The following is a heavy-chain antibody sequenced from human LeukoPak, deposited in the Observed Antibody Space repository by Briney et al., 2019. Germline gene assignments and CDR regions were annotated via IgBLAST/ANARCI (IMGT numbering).Heavy chain of an antibody. J-gene: IGHJ5*02. D-gene: IGHD3-3*01. Sequence: NTSETLSLTCTVSGGSISSSSYYWGWIRQPPGEGLEWIGSIYYSGSTYYNPSLKSRVTISVDTSKNQFSLELSSVTAADTAVYYCGYLSHNYDFWSGYHWGQGTLVTVSS. CDR3: GYLSHNYDFWSGYH. V-gene: IGHV4-39*01. CDR2: IYYSGST. CDR1: GGSISSSSYY.